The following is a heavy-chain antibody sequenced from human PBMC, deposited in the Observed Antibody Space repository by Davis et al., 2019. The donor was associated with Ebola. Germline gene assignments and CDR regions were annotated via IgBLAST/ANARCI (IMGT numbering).Heavy chain of an antibody. V-gene: IGHV3-33*01. Sequence: GESLKISCAASGFTFSSYGMHWVRQAPGKGLEWVAVIWYDGSNKYYADSVKGRFTISRDNSKNTLYLQMNSLRAEDTAVYYCARDEAFPFYYGMDVWGQGTTVTVSS. D-gene: IGHD2/OR15-2a*01. CDR3: ARDEAFPFYYGMDV. CDR1: GFTFSSYG. J-gene: IGHJ6*02. CDR2: IWYDGSNK.